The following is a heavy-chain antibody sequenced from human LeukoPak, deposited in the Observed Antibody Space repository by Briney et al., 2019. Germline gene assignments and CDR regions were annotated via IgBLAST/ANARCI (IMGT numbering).Heavy chain of an antibody. D-gene: IGHD6-6*01. CDR1: GYSISSGYY. CDR3: ASKRDIAARPLDY. Sequence: KTSETLSLTCAVSGYSISSGYYWGWIRQPPGEGLEWIGSIYHSGSTYYNPSLKSRVTISVDTSKNQSSLKLSSVTAADTAVYYCASKRDIAARPLDYWGQGTLVTVSS. J-gene: IGHJ4*02. V-gene: IGHV4-38-2*01. CDR2: IYHSGST.